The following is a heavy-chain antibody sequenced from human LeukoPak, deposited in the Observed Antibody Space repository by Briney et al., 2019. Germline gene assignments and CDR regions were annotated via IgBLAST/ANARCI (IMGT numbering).Heavy chain of an antibody. Sequence: GGSLRLSCAASGFTFSSYSMNWVRQAPGKGLEWVSAISGSGGSTYYADSVKGRFTISRDNSKNTLYLQMNSLRAEDTAVYYCAKTMIVVVITDILDYWGQGTLVTVSS. D-gene: IGHD3-22*01. CDR2: ISGSGGST. CDR1: GFTFSSYS. J-gene: IGHJ4*02. CDR3: AKTMIVVVITDILDY. V-gene: IGHV3-23*01.